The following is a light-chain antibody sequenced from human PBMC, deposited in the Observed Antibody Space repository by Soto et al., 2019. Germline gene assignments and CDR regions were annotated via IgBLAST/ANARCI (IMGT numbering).Light chain of an antibody. CDR1: RIININ. V-gene: IGKV3-15*01. CDR3: QQYDNWPPYT. CDR2: GAS. J-gene: IGKJ2*01. Sequence: EIIMTQSPATQSASPGESVTLSCRASRIININLAWYQQKPGQAPRLLIYGASTRAAGIPARFSGSGAGTEFTLIISSLPSEDSAVYYCQQYDNWPPYTFGHGTKLEIK.